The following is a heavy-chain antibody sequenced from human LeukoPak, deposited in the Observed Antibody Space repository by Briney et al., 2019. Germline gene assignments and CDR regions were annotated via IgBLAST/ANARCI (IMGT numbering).Heavy chain of an antibody. CDR1: GYTFTDNV. D-gene: IGHD5-24*01. J-gene: IGHJ4*02. V-gene: IGHV1-18*01. Sequence: ASVKVSCKASGYTFTDNVVSWVRQAPGEGLEWMGWISADSGNTKYAQRFQGRVTMTTETSSSTVYMELRSLRSDDTAVYYCARDKNYRFDYWGQGTLVTVPS. CDR2: ISADSGNT. CDR3: ARDKNYRFDY.